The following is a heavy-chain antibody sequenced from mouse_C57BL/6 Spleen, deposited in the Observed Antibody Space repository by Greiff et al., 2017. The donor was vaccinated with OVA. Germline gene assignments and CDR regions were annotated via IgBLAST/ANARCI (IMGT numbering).Heavy chain of an antibody. CDR2: IHPNSGST. D-gene: IGHD1-3*01. V-gene: IGHV1-64*01. CDR1: GYTFTSYW. J-gene: IGHJ2*01. CDR3: ARQMELVYFDY. Sequence: QVQLQQPGAELVKPGASVKLSCKASGYTFTSYWMHWVKQRPVQGLEWIGMIHPNSGSTNYNEKFKSKATLTVDKSSSTAYMQLSSLTSADSAVYYCARQMELVYFDYWGKGTTLTVSS.